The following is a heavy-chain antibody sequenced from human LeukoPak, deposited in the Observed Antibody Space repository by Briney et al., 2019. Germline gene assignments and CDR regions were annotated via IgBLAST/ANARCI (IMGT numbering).Heavy chain of an antibody. CDR1: GYSISSGYY. J-gene: IGHJ4*02. CDR2: IYHSGST. Sequence: SETLSLTCAVSGYSISSGYYWGWIRQPPGKGLEWIGSIYHSGSTYYNPSLKSRVTISVDTSKNQFSLELSSVTAADTAVYYCARERYCSSTSCYSSGGIGPVDYWGQGTLVTVSS. D-gene: IGHD2-2*01. CDR3: ARERYCSSTSCYSSGGIGPVDY. V-gene: IGHV4-38-2*02.